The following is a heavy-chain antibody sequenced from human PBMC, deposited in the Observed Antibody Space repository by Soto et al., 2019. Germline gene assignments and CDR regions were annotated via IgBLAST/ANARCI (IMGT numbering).Heavy chain of an antibody. CDR1: GGSLNSGGYY. J-gene: IGHJ4*02. D-gene: IGHD4-17*01. CDR3: ARENYGDPYYFDY. CDR2: MYYSGSP. Sequence: QVQLQESGPGLVKPSQTLSLTCAVSGGSLNSGGYYWSWIRQRPGKGLEWIGYMYYSGSPYYNPSLRSRLTMSVDTSKNHFSLKLSSVTAADTAVYYCARENYGDPYYFDYWGQGILVTVSS. V-gene: IGHV4-31*11.